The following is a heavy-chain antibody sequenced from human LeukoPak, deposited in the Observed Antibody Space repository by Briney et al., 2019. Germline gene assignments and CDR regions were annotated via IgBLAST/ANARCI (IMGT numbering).Heavy chain of an antibody. Sequence: SVKVSCKASGYTFTSYYMHWVRQAPGQGLEWMGGIIPIFGTANYAQKFQGRVTITTDESTSTAYMELSSLRSEDTAVYYCARSGSLVVPAADYWGQGTLVTVSS. CDR2: IIPIFGTA. J-gene: IGHJ4*02. D-gene: IGHD2-2*01. V-gene: IGHV1-69*05. CDR3: ARSGSLVVPAADY. CDR1: GYTFTSYY.